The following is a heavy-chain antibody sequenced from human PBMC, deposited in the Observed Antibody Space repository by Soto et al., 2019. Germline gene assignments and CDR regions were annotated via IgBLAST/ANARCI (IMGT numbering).Heavy chain of an antibody. Sequence: GGSLRLSCAASGFTFSSYWMSWVRQAPGKGLEWVANIKQDGSEKYYVDSVKGQFTISRDNAKNSLYLQMNSLRAEDTAVYYCARDLELGAFDIWGQGTMVTVSS. V-gene: IGHV3-7*01. D-gene: IGHD1-7*01. CDR1: GFTFSSYW. CDR2: IKQDGSEK. J-gene: IGHJ3*02. CDR3: ARDLELGAFDI.